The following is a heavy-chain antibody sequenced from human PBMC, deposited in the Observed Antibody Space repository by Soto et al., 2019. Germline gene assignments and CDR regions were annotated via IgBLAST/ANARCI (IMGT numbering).Heavy chain of an antibody. J-gene: IGHJ5*02. V-gene: IGHV4-39*01. D-gene: IGHD3-16*01. CDR3: ARQSTGGSWFDP. CDR1: GGSISSSSYY. CDR2: IYYSGST. Sequence: QLQLQESGPGLVKPSETLSLTCTVSGGSISSSSYYWGWIRQPPGKGLEWIGSIYYSGSTYYNPSLKSRVTISVDTSKNQFSLKLSSVTAADTAVYYCARQSTGGSWFDPWGQGTLVTVSS.